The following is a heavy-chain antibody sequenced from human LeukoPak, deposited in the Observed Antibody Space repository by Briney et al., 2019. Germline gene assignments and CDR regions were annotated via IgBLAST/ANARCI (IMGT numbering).Heavy chain of an antibody. Sequence: GASVKVSCKASGYTITSYDINWVRQATGQGLEWMGWMNPNSGNTGYAQKFQGRVTMTRNTSISTAYMELSSLRSEDTAVYYCARGPGLTTHRIDAFDIWGQGTMVTVSS. D-gene: IGHD1-1*01. CDR1: GYTITSYD. V-gene: IGHV1-8*01. CDR3: ARGPGLTTHRIDAFDI. J-gene: IGHJ3*02. CDR2: MNPNSGNT.